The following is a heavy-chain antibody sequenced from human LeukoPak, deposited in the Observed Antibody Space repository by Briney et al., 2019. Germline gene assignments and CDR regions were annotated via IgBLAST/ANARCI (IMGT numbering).Heavy chain of an antibody. J-gene: IGHJ4*02. CDR3: ATHYYYDSSGPGGYYFDY. Sequence: SETLSLTCTVSGGSISSYYWGSIRQPPGKGLEWIGYIYYSGSTNYNPSLKSRVTISVDTSNNQFSLKLSSVTAADTAVYYCATHYYYDSSGPGGYYFDYWGQGTLVTVSS. CDR2: IYYSGST. V-gene: IGHV4-59*01. CDR1: GGSISSYY. D-gene: IGHD3-22*01.